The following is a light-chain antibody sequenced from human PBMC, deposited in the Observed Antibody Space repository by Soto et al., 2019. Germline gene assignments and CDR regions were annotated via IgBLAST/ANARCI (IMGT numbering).Light chain of an antibody. Sequence: EIVLTQSPATLSLSPGERATLSCRASQSVSSNLAWYQQKPGQAPRLLIYGASNRATGFPSRYSGSGSGTDFTLTISSLEPEDLAVYYCQQRSNWPRTFGQGTKLEIK. CDR2: GAS. J-gene: IGKJ2*01. CDR3: QQRSNWPRT. V-gene: IGKV3-11*01. CDR1: QSVSSN.